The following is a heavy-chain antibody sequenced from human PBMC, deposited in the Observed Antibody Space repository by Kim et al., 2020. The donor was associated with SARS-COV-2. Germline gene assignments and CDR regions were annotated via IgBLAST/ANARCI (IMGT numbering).Heavy chain of an antibody. J-gene: IGHJ6*02. CDR2: INWDRSNV. Sequence: GGSLRLSCAASGFSFDVYAMHWFRQCPGEGLEWVSTINWDRSNVSYADSVKGRFTISRDNANNSLYLQMSNLRPEDTALYFCAKDSGAILPYYGFDVCG. CDR3: AKDSGAILPYYGFDV. D-gene: IGHD2-21*02. V-gene: IGHV3-9*01. CDR1: GFSFDVYA.